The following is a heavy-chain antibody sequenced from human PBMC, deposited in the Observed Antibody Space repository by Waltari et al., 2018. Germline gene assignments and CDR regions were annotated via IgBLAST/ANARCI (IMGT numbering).Heavy chain of an antibody. CDR1: GYSISSGYY. CDR2: IYHSGST. J-gene: IGHJ6*02. Sequence: QVQLQESGPGLVKPSETLSLTCAVSGYSISSGYYWGWIRQPPGKGLEWIGSIYHSGSTYYNPALKSRVTISGDTSKNQFSLKLSSVTAAETAVYYCARAIWFGEFPSYYYYYGMDVWGQGTTVIVSS. CDR3: ARAIWFGEFPSYYYYYGMDV. V-gene: IGHV4-38-2*01. D-gene: IGHD3-10*01.